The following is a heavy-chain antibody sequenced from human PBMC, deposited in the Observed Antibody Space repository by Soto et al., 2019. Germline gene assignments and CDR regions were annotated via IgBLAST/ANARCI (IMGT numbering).Heavy chain of an antibody. V-gene: IGHV4-61*01. CDR1: GGSVSSGSYY. CDR3: AREDVYYYYYGMDV. J-gene: IGHJ6*02. Sequence: PSETLSLTCTVSGGSVSSGSYYWSWIRQPPGKGLEWIGYIYYSGSTNYNPSLKSRVTISVDTSKNQFSLKLSSVTAADTAVYYCAREDVYYYYYGMDVWGQGTTVTVSS. CDR2: IYYSGST.